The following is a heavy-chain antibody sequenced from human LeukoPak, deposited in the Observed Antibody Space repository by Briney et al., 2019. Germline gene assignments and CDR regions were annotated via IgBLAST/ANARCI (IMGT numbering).Heavy chain of an antibody. V-gene: IGHV3-23*01. CDR2: ISGSGGTT. CDR3: AKAYYYDSSGYYFSLYYFDY. J-gene: IGHJ4*02. Sequence: GGSLRLSCAASGFTFSSYAMSWVRQAPGKGLEWVSAISGSGGTTYYADSVKGRFTISRDNSKNTLYLQMSSLRAEDTAVYYCAKAYYYDSSGYYFSLYYFDYWGQGTLVTVSS. D-gene: IGHD3-22*01. CDR1: GFTFSSYA.